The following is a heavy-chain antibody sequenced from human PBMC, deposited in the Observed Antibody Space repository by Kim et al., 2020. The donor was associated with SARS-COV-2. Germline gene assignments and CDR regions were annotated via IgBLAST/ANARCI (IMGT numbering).Heavy chain of an antibody. CDR2: INPSGGST. V-gene: IGHV1-46*01. D-gene: IGHD2-8*01. J-gene: IGHJ6*02. CDR1: GYTFTSYY. CDR3: AREAFLMVYGDDGGMDV. Sequence: ASVKVSCKASGYTFTSYYMHWVRQAPGQGLEWMGIINPSGGSTSYAQKFQGRVTMTRDTSTSTVYMELSSLRSEDTAVYYCAREAFLMVYGDDGGMDVWGQGTTVTVSS.